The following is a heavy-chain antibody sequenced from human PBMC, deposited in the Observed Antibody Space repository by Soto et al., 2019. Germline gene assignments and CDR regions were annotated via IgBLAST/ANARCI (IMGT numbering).Heavy chain of an antibody. D-gene: IGHD1-26*01. V-gene: IGHV4-59*01. Sequence: SETLSLTCTVSGGSISRYYWSWIRQPPGKGLEWIGHLYNTGSTNYNPSLKSRVTMSMNMSKNHFSLKLSSVTAADTAVYYCARGDSGNYSCIFGKWGQGTLVTVSS. CDR1: GGSISRYY. J-gene: IGHJ4*02. CDR2: LYNTGST. CDR3: ARGDSGNYSCIFGK.